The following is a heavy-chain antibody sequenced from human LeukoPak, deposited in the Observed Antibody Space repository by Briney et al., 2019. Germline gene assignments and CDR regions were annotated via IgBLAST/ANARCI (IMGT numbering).Heavy chain of an antibody. CDR2: TYYRSKWYN. V-gene: IGHV6-1*01. D-gene: IGHD3-3*01. J-gene: IGHJ5*02. Sequence: SQTLSLTCAISGDSVSSNSAAWNWIRQSPSRGLEWLGRTYYRSKWYNDYAVPVKSRITINPDTSKNQFSLQLNSVTPEDTAVYYCARQERVLRFLEWLLSFDPWGQGTLVTVSS. CDR1: GDSVSSNSAA. CDR3: ARQERVLRFLEWLLSFDP.